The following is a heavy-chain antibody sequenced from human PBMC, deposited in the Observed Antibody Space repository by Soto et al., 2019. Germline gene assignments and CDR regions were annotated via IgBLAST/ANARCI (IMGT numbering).Heavy chain of an antibody. J-gene: IGHJ4*02. D-gene: IGHD4-17*01. CDR2: IYYSGSA. CDR3: ARGKYYGDCDY. CDR1: GGSIGITSYY. V-gene: IGHV4-61*01. Sequence: QVQLQESGPGVIRPSETLSLTCTVSGGSIGITSYYWTWIRQPPGKGLEWIGYIYYSGSASYNPSLESRVSMSVDTSKNQFSLQLRSVTAADTAVYWCARGKYYGDCDYWGQGTLVTVSS.